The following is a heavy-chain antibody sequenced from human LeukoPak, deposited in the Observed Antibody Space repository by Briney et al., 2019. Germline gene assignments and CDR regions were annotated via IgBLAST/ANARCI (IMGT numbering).Heavy chain of an antibody. Sequence: SETLSLTCTVSGGSISSSSYYWGWIRQPPGKGLEWIGSIYYSGSTYYNPSLKGRVTISVDTSKNQFSLKLSSVTAADTAVYYCARRVTTVVAETFDIWGQGTMVTVSS. CDR3: ARRVTTVVAETFDI. D-gene: IGHD4-23*01. V-gene: IGHV4-39*01. CDR2: IYYSGST. CDR1: GGSISSSSYY. J-gene: IGHJ3*02.